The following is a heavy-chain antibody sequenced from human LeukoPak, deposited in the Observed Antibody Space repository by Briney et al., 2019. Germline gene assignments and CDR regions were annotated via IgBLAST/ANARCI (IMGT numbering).Heavy chain of an antibody. CDR2: MWNDGITG. D-gene: IGHD6-19*01. Sequence: PGGSLRLSCAASGFNFRDSGMHWVRQAPGKGLEWVAVMWNDGITGKYTDSVRGRFSVSRDNSKNTVYLQMDSLRADGTSVYYCARDGSGWSSDYWGQGTLVTVSS. CDR1: GFNFRDSG. V-gene: IGHV3-33*01. J-gene: IGHJ4*02. CDR3: ARDGSGWSSDY.